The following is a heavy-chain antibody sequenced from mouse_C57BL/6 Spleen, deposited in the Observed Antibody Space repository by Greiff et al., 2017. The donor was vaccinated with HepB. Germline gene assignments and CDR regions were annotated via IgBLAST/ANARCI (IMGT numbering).Heavy chain of an antibody. CDR2: IYPGDGDT. Sequence: VQLQQSGAELVKPGASVKISCKASGYAFSSYWMNWVKQRPGKGLEWIGQIYPGDGDTNYNGKFKGKATLTADKSSSTAYMQLSSLTSEDSAVYFCARGGTTVDWYFDVWGTGTTVTVSS. CDR1: GYAFSSYW. D-gene: IGHD1-1*01. J-gene: IGHJ1*03. V-gene: IGHV1-80*01. CDR3: ARGGTTVDWYFDV.